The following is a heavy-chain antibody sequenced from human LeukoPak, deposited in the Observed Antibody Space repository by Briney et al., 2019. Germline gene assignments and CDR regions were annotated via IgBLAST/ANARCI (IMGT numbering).Heavy chain of an antibody. V-gene: IGHV4-59*01. CDR3: ARDRYDAFDI. J-gene: IGHJ3*02. CDR1: GGSISSYY. CDR2: IYYSGST. D-gene: IGHD1-1*01. Sequence: SETLSLTCTVSGGSISSYYWSWIRQPPGKGLEWIGYIYYSGSTNYNPSLKSRVTISVDTSKNPFSLKLSSVTAADTAVYYCARDRYDAFDIWGQGTMVTVSS.